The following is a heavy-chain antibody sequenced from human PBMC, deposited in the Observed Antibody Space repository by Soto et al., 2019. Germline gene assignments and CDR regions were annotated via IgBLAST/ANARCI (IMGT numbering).Heavy chain of an antibody. V-gene: IGHV4-4*08. CDR2: VSSTGST. D-gene: IGHD6-13*01. CDR1: GASITQYY. J-gene: IGHJ6*02. CDR3: AKGGSSSWFSPYYYYGMDV. Sequence: SETLSLTCTVSGASITQYYWNWIRQSPGKGLEWIVSVSSTGSTVYNPSLTSRVTISRDNSKNTLSLQLNSLRAEDTAVYYCAKGGSSSWFSPYYYYGMDVWGQGTTVTVSS.